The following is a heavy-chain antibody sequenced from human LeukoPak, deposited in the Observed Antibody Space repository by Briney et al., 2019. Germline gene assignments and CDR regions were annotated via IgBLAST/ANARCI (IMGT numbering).Heavy chain of an antibody. CDR1: GDSVSSGGSY. D-gene: IGHD5-18*01. V-gene: IGHV4-30-4*01. Sequence: PSQTLSLTCTVSGDSVSSGGSYWSWVRQPPGKGLEWIGYISYSGGTYYNPSLQSRVTISVDTSKNQFSLKLSSVTAADTAVYYCARHEGGYGYSYARGYYYYGMDVWGQGTTVTVSS. CDR2: ISYSGGT. J-gene: IGHJ6*02. CDR3: ARHEGGYGYSYARGYYYYGMDV.